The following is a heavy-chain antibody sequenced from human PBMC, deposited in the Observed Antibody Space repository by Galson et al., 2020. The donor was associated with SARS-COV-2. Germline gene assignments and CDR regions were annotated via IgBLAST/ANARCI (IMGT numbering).Heavy chain of an antibody. D-gene: IGHD3-22*01. CDR3: ARGRRITMIVVVITKPWYFDL. CDR2: INHSGST. Sequence: SQASETLSLTCAVYGGSFSGYYWSWIRQPPGKGLEWIGEINHSGSTNYNPSLKSRVTISVDTSKNQFSLKLSSVTAADTAVYYCARGRRITMIVVVITKPWYFDLWGRGTLVTVSS. CDR1: GGSFSGYY. J-gene: IGHJ2*01. V-gene: IGHV4-34*01.